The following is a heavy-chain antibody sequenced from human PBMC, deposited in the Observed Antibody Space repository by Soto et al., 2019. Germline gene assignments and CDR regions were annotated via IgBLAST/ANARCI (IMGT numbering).Heavy chain of an antibody. CDR3: ARGVAGTGFDL. D-gene: IGHD6-19*01. CDR2: TYYRSNWRH. J-gene: IGHJ4*02. V-gene: IGHV6-1*01. Sequence: SQTLSLTCAISGDSVSSNTAAWNWIRSSPSRGLEWLGRTYYRSNWRHDYAVSVKSRITANPDTSKNHFSLQLNSVTPDDTAVYYCARGVAGTGFDLWGQGSLVIVS. CDR1: GDSVSSNTAA.